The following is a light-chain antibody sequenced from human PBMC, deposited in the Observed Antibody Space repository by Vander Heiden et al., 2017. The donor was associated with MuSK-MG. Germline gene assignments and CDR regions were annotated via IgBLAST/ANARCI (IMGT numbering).Light chain of an antibody. Sequence: DIQMTQSPSILSASVGDRVIITCRASQNVSPWLAWYQQKPGKAPKVLLYRASTLESGVPSRFSGSGFGTEFTLTISSLQPDDFATYYCQQDYCHSWTFGQGTKVEVK. J-gene: IGKJ1*01. CDR2: RAS. CDR3: QQDYCHSWT. V-gene: IGKV1-5*03. CDR1: QNVSPW.